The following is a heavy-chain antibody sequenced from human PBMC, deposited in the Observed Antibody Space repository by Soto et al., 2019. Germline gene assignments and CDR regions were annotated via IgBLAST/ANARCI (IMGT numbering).Heavy chain of an antibody. CDR1: GYTFTSYD. J-gene: IGHJ4*02. D-gene: IGHD3-16*01. CDR3: ARERSFGADY. Sequence: QVQLVQSGAEVKKPGASVKVSCKASGYTFTSYDINWVRQATGQGLEWMGWMNPNSGNTGYAQKFQGRVTMTRNTSITTVYMELSRLRSEDMSVYYCARERSFGADYWGQGTLVTVSS. V-gene: IGHV1-8*01. CDR2: MNPNSGNT.